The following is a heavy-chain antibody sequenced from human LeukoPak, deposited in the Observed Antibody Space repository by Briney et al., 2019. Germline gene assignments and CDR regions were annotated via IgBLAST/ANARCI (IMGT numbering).Heavy chain of an antibody. Sequence: GGSLRLSCAASGFTFSSYSMNWVRQAPGKGLEWVSYISSSSSTIYYADSVKGRFTISRDNAKNSLYLQMNSLRAEDTAVYYCARGKHYYDSSGSPWFDPWGQGTLVTVSS. CDR3: ARGKHYYDSSGSPWFDP. J-gene: IGHJ5*02. D-gene: IGHD3-22*01. CDR1: GFTFSSYS. V-gene: IGHV3-48*04. CDR2: ISSSSSTI.